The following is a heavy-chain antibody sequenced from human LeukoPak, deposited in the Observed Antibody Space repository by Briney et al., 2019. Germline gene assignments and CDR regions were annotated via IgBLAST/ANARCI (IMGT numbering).Heavy chain of an antibody. J-gene: IGHJ5*02. Sequence: PSETLSLTCDVSVDSMSSNRFSWSWIRQPPGKGLEWLGYIYHGGSTHYNPSLKSRVTISVDRSEKQFSLRLASVTAADTTVYYCARAVVDVTRWFDPWSQGTLVTVSS. CDR2: IYHGGST. V-gene: IGHV4-30-2*01. D-gene: IGHD2-15*01. CDR1: VDSMSSNRFS. CDR3: ARAVVDVTRWFDP.